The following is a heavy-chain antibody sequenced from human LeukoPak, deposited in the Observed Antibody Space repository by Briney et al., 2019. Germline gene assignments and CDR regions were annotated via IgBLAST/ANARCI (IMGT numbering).Heavy chain of an antibody. V-gene: IGHV3-21*01. D-gene: IGHD2-2*01. CDR1: GFTFSSYS. Sequence: GGSLRLSCAASGFTFSSYSMKWLRQAPGKGLEWVSSISSSSYIYYADSVKGRFTISRDNAKNSLYLQMNSLRAEDTAVYYCARDPTTDCSSTSCYTSEYFQHWGQGTLVTVSS. CDR2: ISSSSYI. J-gene: IGHJ1*01. CDR3: ARDPTTDCSSTSCYTSEYFQH.